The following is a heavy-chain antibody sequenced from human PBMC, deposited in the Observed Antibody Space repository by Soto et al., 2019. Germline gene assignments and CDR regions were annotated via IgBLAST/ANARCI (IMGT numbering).Heavy chain of an antibody. J-gene: IGHJ5*02. CDR1: GFTVSSNY. CDR2: IYSGGST. CDR3: ASLNYGSGSYYRPGNWFDP. V-gene: IGHV3-66*01. Sequence: EVQLVESGGGLVQPGGSLRLSCAASGFTVSSNYMSWVRQAPGKGLEWVSVIYSGGSTYYADSVKGRFTISRDNSKNTLYLQMNSLRAEDTAVYYCASLNYGSGSYYRPGNWFDPWGQGTLVTVSS. D-gene: IGHD3-10*01.